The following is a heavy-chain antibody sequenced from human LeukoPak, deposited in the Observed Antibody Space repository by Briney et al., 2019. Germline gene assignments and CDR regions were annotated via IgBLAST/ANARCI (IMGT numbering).Heavy chain of an antibody. D-gene: IGHD4-17*01. CDR3: ARVGYDYAFFSDY. V-gene: IGHV4-30-2*06. CDR2: IYHTGST. CDR1: GGSISGSGYY. J-gene: IGHJ4*02. Sequence: SETLSLTCTVSGGSISGSGYYWSWIRQSPGKGLEWIGYIYHTGSTYYNPSLASRVTISVDRSKNQFSLRLTSVTAADTAVYYCARVGYDYAFFSDYWDQGTLVTVSS.